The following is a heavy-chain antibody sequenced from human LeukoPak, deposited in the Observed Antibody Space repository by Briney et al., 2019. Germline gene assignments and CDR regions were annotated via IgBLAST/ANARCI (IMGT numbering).Heavy chain of an antibody. V-gene: IGHV4-30-4*08. CDR3: ARGYGVDGQGPGHDL. CDR2: IYYSGST. CDR1: GGSISSGDYY. D-gene: IGHD4-17*01. Sequence: KASETLSLTCTVSGGSISSGDYYWSWIRQPPGKGLEWIGYIYYSGSTYYNPSLKSRVTISVDTSKNQFSLKLSSVTAADTAVYYCARGYGVDGQGPGHDLWGRGTLVTVSS. J-gene: IGHJ2*01.